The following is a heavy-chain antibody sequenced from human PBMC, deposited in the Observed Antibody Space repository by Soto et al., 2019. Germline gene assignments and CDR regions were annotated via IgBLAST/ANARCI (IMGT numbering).Heavy chain of an antibody. CDR3: ARGDRGAFDL. Sequence: EVQLVESGGGLFRPGGSLRLPWAASGLTFISYGLNGFGQPPGKGLVWVSRIHSDGSSTTYADFVKGRFIISRDNARNTVDLQMNSVRVEDTAVYYCARGDRGAFDLWGQGTVVTVSS. CDR1: GLTFISYG. J-gene: IGHJ3*01. CDR2: IHSDGSST. D-gene: IGHD1-26*01. V-gene: IGHV3-74*01.